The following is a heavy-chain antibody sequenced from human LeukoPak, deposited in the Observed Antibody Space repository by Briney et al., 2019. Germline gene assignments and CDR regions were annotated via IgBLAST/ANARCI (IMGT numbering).Heavy chain of an antibody. CDR3: AREGDYYDSSGYTLDY. CDR1: GFTFSSYS. CDR2: ISSSSSYI. J-gene: IGHJ4*02. D-gene: IGHD3-22*01. Sequence: GGSLRLSCAASGFTFSSYSMNWVRQAPGKRLEWVSSISSSSSYIYYADSVKGRFTISRDNAKNSLYLQMNSLRAEDTAVYYCAREGDYYDSSGYTLDYWGQGTLVTVSS. V-gene: IGHV3-21*01.